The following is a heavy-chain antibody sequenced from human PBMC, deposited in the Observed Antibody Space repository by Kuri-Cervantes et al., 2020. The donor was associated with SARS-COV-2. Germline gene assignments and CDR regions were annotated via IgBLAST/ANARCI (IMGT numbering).Heavy chain of an antibody. Sequence: LSLTCAVSGFTFSSYSMSWVRQAPGKGLEWVSSISNSGSYIYYADSVRGRFTISRDNAKNSLYLQMNSLRAEDTAVYYCARDCYDFNNGYYTGQFVYWGQGTLVTVSS. V-gene: IGHV3-21*01. D-gene: IGHD3-3*01. CDR3: ARDCYDFNNGYYTGQFVY. CDR2: ISNSGSYI. CDR1: GFTFSSYS. J-gene: IGHJ4*02.